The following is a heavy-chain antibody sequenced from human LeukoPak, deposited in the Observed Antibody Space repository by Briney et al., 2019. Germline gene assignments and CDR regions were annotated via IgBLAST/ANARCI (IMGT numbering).Heavy chain of an antibody. CDR1: GYTFTGYY. Sequence: ASVKVSCKASGYTFTGYYMHWVRQAPGQGLEWMGRINPNSGGTNYAQKFQGRVTMTRDTSISTAYMELRRLRSDDTAVYHCARDLLGYCSSTSCFYYYGMDVWGQGTTVTVSS. CDR3: ARDLLGYCSSTSCFYYYGMDV. J-gene: IGHJ6*02. V-gene: IGHV1-2*06. CDR2: INPNSGGT. D-gene: IGHD2-2*01.